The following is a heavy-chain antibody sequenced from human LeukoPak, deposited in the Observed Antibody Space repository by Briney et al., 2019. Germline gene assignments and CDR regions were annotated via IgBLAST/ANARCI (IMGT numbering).Heavy chain of an antibody. CDR3: AREHHSGSYPFDY. CDR1: GYTFTGYY. V-gene: IGHV1-2*02. CDR2: INPNSGGT. Sequence: ASVKVSCKASGYTFTGYYMHWVRQAPGQGLEWMGWINPNSGGTNYAQKFQGRVTMTRDTSISTAYMELSRLRSDDTAVYYCAREHHSGSYPFDYWGQGTLVTVSS. D-gene: IGHD1-26*01. J-gene: IGHJ4*02.